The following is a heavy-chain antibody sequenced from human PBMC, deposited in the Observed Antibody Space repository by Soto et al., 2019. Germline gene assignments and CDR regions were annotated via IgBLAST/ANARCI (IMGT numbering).Heavy chain of an antibody. D-gene: IGHD2-2*01. Sequence: ASVKVCCKASGYTFTSYAMHWVRQAPGQRLEWMGWINAGNGNTKYSQKFQGRVTITRDTSASTAYMELSSLRSEDTAVYYCARGGCSSTSCYYSYYYYGMDVWGQGTTVTVSS. CDR2: INAGNGNT. CDR3: ARGGCSSTSCYYSYYYYGMDV. J-gene: IGHJ6*02. CDR1: GYTFTSYA. V-gene: IGHV1-3*01.